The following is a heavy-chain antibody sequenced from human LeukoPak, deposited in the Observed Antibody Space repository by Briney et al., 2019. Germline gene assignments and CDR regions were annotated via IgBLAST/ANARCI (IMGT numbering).Heavy chain of an antibody. Sequence: GGSLRLSCVASGFTFGSYWMHWVRQAPGKGPAWVSRISGDGGTYYADSVKGRFAISRDNAKYTLYLQMNSLRAEDTAVYYCARDLVSGSGSYGHWGQGTLVTVSS. CDR1: GFTFGSYW. D-gene: IGHD3-10*01. CDR3: ARDLVSGSGSYGH. CDR2: ISGDGGT. J-gene: IGHJ4*02. V-gene: IGHV3-74*01.